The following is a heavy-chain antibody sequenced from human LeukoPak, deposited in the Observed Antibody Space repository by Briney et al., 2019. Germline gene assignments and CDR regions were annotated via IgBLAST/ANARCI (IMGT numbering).Heavy chain of an antibody. CDR3: ARVEPLRYFYL. CDR2: IYTSGST. Sequence: SETLSLTCTVSGGSISSGSYYWSWIRQPAGKGLEWIGRIYTSGSTNYNPSLKSRVTISVDTSKNQFSLKLSSVTAADTAVYYCARVEPLRYFYLWGRGTLVTVSS. V-gene: IGHV4-61*02. J-gene: IGHJ2*01. D-gene: IGHD1-26*01. CDR1: GGSISSGSYY.